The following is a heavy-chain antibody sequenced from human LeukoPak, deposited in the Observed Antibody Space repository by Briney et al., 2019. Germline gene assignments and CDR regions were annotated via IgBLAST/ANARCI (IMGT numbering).Heavy chain of an antibody. D-gene: IGHD6-19*01. CDR1: GFTFSSYA. Sequence: GGSLRLSCAASGFTFSSYAMSWVRQAPGKGLEWVSAISGSGGSTYYADSVKGRFTISRDNSKNTLYLQMNSLRAEDTAVYYCAKDLVGYSSGWYGLDYWGQGTLVTVSS. V-gene: IGHV3-23*01. CDR3: AKDLVGYSSGWYGLDY. CDR2: ISGSGGST. J-gene: IGHJ4*02.